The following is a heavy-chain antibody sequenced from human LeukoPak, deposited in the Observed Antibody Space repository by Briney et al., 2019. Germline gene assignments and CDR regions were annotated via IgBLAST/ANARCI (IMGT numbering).Heavy chain of an antibody. CDR2: ISSSSSYI. V-gene: IGHV3-21*01. CDR1: GFTFSSYS. J-gene: IGHJ4*02. Sequence: GGSLRLSCAASGFTFSSYSMNWVRQAPGKGLEWVSSISSSSSYIYYADSVKGRFTISRDNAKNSLYLQMNSLRAEDTAVYYCARFMVRGGYYFDYWGQGTLVTVSS. D-gene: IGHD3-10*01. CDR3: ARFMVRGGYYFDY.